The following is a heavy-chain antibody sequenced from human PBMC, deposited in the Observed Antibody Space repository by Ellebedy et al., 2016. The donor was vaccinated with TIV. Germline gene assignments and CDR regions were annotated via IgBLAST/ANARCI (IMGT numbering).Heavy chain of an antibody. V-gene: IGHV3-9*01. J-gene: IGHJ6*03. Sequence: SLKISXAASGFTFDDYAMHWVRQAPGKGLEWVSGISWNSGSIGYADSVKGRFTISRDNAKNSLYLQMNSLRAEDTAVYYCAKGANCGGDCYWGYYYYMDVWGKGTTVTVSS. CDR3: AKGANCGGDCYWGYYYYMDV. D-gene: IGHD2-21*01. CDR1: GFTFDDYA. CDR2: ISWNSGSI.